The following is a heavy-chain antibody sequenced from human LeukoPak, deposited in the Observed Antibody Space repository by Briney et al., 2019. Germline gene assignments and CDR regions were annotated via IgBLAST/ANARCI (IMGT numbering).Heavy chain of an antibody. D-gene: IGHD3-3*01. J-gene: IGHJ4*02. CDR1: GGSISSYY. Sequence: SETLSLTCTVSGGSISSYYWSWIRQPPGKGLEWIGYIYYSGSTYYNPSLKSRVTISVDTSKNQFSLKLSSVTAADTAVYYCARASDYDFWSGSFGGHDYWGQGTLVTVSS. V-gene: IGHV4-59*01. CDR2: IYYSGST. CDR3: ARASDYDFWSGSFGGHDY.